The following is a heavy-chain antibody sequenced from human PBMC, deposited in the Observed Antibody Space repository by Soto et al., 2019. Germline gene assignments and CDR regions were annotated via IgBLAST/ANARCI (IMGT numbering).Heavy chain of an antibody. CDR3: ARVLSRAGPRGYYYGMEV. V-gene: IGHV1-69*01. Sequence: QVQLVQSGAEVKKPGSSLKVSCKTTGGTFGSSAISWVRQAPGQGLEWLGGIIPIFGTAKYAQQFQGRVAITADESTTAAYMEMSRMRSDDTAVYYGARVLSRAGPRGYYYGMEVWGQGTTVTVSS. CDR2: IIPIFGTA. CDR1: GGTFGSSA. J-gene: IGHJ6*02.